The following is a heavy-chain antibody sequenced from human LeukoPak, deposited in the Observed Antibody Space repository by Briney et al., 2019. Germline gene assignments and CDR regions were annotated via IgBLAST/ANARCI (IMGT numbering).Heavy chain of an antibody. J-gene: IGHJ4*02. CDR3: ARVGYSSGRYPAY. V-gene: IGHV4-59*01. Sequence: SETLSLTCIVSGGSISSDYWSWIRQPPGKGLEWIGDIYYSGSTNYNPSLKSRVTISVDTSKNQFSLKLSSVTAADTAVYYCARVGYSSGRYPAYWGQGTLVTVPS. CDR2: IYYSGST. D-gene: IGHD6-19*01. CDR1: GGSISSDY.